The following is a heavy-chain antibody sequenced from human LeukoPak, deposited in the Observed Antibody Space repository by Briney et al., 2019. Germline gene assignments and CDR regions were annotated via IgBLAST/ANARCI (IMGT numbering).Heavy chain of an antibody. CDR1: GGSISSYY. J-gene: IGHJ4*02. V-gene: IGHV4-59*01. D-gene: IGHD1-26*01. CDR2: IYYSGST. Sequence: SETLSLTCTVSGGSISSYYWSWIRQPPGKGLEWIGYIYYSGSTNYNPSLKSRVTISVDASKNQFSLKLSSVTAADTAVYYCARVLSSGSYFYFDFWGQGTLVTVSS. CDR3: ARVLSSGSYFYFDF.